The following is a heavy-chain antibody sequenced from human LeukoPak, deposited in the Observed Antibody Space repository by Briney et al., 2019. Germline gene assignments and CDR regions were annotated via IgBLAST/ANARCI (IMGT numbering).Heavy chain of an antibody. CDR1: GGSFSGYY. V-gene: IGHV4-34*01. J-gene: IGHJ4*02. CDR2: INHSGST. D-gene: IGHD3-22*01. CDR3: ARGDRYYYDSSGYYFY. Sequence: SETLSLTCAVYGGSFSGYYWSWIRQPPGKGLEWIGEINHSGSTNYNPSLKSRVTISVDTSKNQFSLKLSSVTAADTAVYYCARGDRYYYDSSGYYFYWGQGTLVTVSS.